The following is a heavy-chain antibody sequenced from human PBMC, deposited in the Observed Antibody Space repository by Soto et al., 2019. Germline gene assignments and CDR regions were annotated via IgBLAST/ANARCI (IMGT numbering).Heavy chain of an antibody. CDR2: IYPGDSDT. CDR1: GYSFTDYW. J-gene: IGHJ4*02. CDR3: ARALTGTIHPPYFDH. Sequence: PGESLNISCRGSGYSFTDYWIGWVRHMPGKGLEWMGIIYPGDSDTRYSPSFQGQVTISADNSINTAYLQWSSLRASDTAMYHCARALTGTIHPPYFDHWGQGTLVTVSS. V-gene: IGHV5-51*01. D-gene: IGHD1-7*01.